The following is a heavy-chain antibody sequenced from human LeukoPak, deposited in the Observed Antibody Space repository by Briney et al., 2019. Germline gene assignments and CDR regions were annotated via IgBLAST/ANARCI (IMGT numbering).Heavy chain of an antibody. J-gene: IGHJ4*02. V-gene: IGHV3-30*02. Sequence: GGSLRLSCAASGFTFSSYAMSWVRQAPGRGLEWVAFIRYDGSNKYYADSVKGRFTISRDNSKNTLYLQMNSLRAEDTAVYYCAKDAHGSGSSALDYWGQGTLVTVSS. CDR3: AKDAHGSGSSALDY. CDR1: GFTFSSYA. D-gene: IGHD3-10*01. CDR2: IRYDGSNK.